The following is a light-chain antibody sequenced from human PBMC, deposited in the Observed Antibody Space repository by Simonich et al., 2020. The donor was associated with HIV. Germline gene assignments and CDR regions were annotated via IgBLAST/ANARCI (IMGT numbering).Light chain of an antibody. CDR3: QQSYSTPPYT. V-gene: IGKV1-39*01. J-gene: IGKJ2*01. CDR2: AAS. Sequence: DIQMTQSPSSLSASVGDRVTITCRASQSISSYLTLYQQKPGKAPKLLIYAASSLQSGVPSRFSGSGSGTDFTLTIGSLQPEDFATYYCQQSYSTPPYTFGQGTKLEIK. CDR1: QSISSY.